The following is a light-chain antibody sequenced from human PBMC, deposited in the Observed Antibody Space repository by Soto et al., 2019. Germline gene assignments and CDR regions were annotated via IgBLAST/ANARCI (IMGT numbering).Light chain of an antibody. Sequence: IVLTQSPVTLSLSPGEGATLSCRASQSVTGTNLAWYQQRAGQAPRLLIYDAVRRATGIPDRFSGSGSGTDFTLTISRLEPEDFALYYCHQYGSSLGTFGQGTKVDIK. CDR3: HQYGSSLGT. V-gene: IGKV3-20*01. CDR2: DAV. CDR1: QSVTGTN. J-gene: IGKJ1*01.